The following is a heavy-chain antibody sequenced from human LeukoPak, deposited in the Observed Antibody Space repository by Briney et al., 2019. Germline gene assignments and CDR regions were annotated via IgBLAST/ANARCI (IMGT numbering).Heavy chain of an antibody. CDR3: ARDPAAAGTRGAFDI. D-gene: IGHD6-13*01. CDR2: IKQDGSGK. J-gene: IGHJ3*02. V-gene: IGHV3-7*05. Sequence: PGGSLRLSCAASGFTFSSYWMHWVRQPPGKGLEWVASIKQDGSGKYYVDSVKGRFTISRDNAKNSLYLQMNSLRAEDTAVYYCARDPAAAGTRGAFDIWGQGTMVTVSS. CDR1: GFTFSSYW.